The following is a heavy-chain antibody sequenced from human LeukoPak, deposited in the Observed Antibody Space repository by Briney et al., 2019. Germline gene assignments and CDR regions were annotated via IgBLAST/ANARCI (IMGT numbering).Heavy chain of an antibody. CDR1: GYTFTGYY. CDR2: INPNNGGT. V-gene: IGHV1-2*02. Sequence: ASVKVSCKASGYTFTGYYLHWVRQAPGHGLEWMGWINPNNGGTNYAQKFQGRVTMTRDTYISTAYMELSRLRSDDTAVYYCARDMAVYDILTGHDYWGQGTLVTVSS. D-gene: IGHD3-9*01. CDR3: ARDMAVYDILTGHDY. J-gene: IGHJ4*02.